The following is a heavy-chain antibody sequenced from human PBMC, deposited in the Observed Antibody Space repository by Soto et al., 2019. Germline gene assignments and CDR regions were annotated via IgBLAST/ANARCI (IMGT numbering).Heavy chain of an antibody. D-gene: IGHD1-1*01. CDR1: GFTFSSYG. Sequence: QVQLVESGGGVVQPGRSLRLSCAASGFTFSSYGMHWVRQAPGKGLEWVAVISYDGSKKYYADSVKGRFTISRDNSKNTLYLQMNSLRAEDTAVYYCSCRTGGLDYWGQGTLVTVSS. CDR3: SCRTGGLDY. CDR2: ISYDGSKK. J-gene: IGHJ4*02. V-gene: IGHV3-30*03.